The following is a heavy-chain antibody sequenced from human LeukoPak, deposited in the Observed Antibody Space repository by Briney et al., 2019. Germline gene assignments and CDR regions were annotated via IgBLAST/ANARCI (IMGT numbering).Heavy chain of an antibody. J-gene: IGHJ4*02. V-gene: IGHV3-30*04. CDR2: ISYDGSNK. Sequence: GGSLRLSCAASGFTFSSYAMHWVRQAPGKGLEWVAVISYDGSNKYYADSVKGRFTISRDNSKNTLYLQMNSLRAEDTAVCYCARDRDYYGSGSYSGFLDYWGQGTLVTVSS. CDR1: GFTFSSYA. CDR3: ARDRDYYGSGSYSGFLDY. D-gene: IGHD3-10*01.